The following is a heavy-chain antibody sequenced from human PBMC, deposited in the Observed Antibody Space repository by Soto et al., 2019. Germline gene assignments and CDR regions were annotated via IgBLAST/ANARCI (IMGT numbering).Heavy chain of an antibody. CDR2: IYPGDSDT. V-gene: IGHV5-51*01. Sequence: ESLKISCKGSGYSFTSYWIGWVRQMPGKGLEWMGIIYPGDSDTRYSPSFQGQVTISADKSISTAYLQWSSLKASDTAMYYCARQPIYYYDSSGYYLGPYYYYGMDVWGQGTTVTVSS. D-gene: IGHD3-22*01. CDR1: GYSFTSYW. J-gene: IGHJ6*02. CDR3: ARQPIYYYDSSGYYLGPYYYYGMDV.